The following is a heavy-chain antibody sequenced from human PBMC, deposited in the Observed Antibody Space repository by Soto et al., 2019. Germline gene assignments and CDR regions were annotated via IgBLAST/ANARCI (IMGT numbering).Heavy chain of an antibody. CDR3: ARTYCGGGSCFGVYYYYMDV. V-gene: IGHV4-59*01. D-gene: IGHD2-15*01. Sequence: SETLSLTCNVSGGSISSYYWSWIRQPPEKGLEWIGYIYYSGSTNYNPSLKSRVTISVATSKNQFSLKLSSVTAADTAVYYCARTYCGGGSCFGVYYYYMDVWGKGTTVTVSS. J-gene: IGHJ6*03. CDR2: IYYSGST. CDR1: GGSISSYY.